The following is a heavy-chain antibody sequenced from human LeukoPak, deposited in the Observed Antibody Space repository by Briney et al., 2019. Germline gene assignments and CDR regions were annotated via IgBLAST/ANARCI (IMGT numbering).Heavy chain of an antibody. V-gene: IGHV3-7*03. Sequence: GGSLRLSCVASGFTFSSYWMSWARQAPGKGLEWAANIEQDGSEKYYVDSVKGRFTISRDNAENSLYLQMNSLRAEDTAVYYCARLRYSDYWGQGTLVTVPS. D-gene: IGHD2-21*01. J-gene: IGHJ4*02. CDR3: ARLRYSDY. CDR2: IEQDGSEK. CDR1: GFTFSSYW.